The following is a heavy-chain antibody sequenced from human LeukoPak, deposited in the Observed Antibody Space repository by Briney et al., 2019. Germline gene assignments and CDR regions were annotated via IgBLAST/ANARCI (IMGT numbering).Heavy chain of an antibody. CDR2: LFHSGTT. V-gene: IGHV4-38-2*02. CDR3: ARVTGYVMEDYFDY. CDR1: GYSFSSGFY. Sequence: SETLSLTCSVSGYSFSSGFYWGWIRQPPGKGLEWIGSLFHSGTTYYNSSLKSRVTISVDTSKNQFSLKLSSVTAADTAVYYCARVTGYVMEDYFDYWGQGTLVTVSS. J-gene: IGHJ4*02. D-gene: IGHD6-13*01.